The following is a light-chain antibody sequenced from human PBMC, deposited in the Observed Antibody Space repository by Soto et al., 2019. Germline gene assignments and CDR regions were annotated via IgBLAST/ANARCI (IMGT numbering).Light chain of an antibody. J-gene: IGLJ3*02. CDR3: CSLTNGATWV. CDR1: NSDVGSHHF. Sequence: QSVLTQPASVSGSPGQSITISCTGTNSDVGSHHFVSWYQQYPGKAPKLLIYEASKRPSGLSNRFSGSKSGNTASLTISGLQAEDEADYYCCSLTNGATWVFGGGTKLTVL. CDR2: EAS. V-gene: IGLV2-23*01.